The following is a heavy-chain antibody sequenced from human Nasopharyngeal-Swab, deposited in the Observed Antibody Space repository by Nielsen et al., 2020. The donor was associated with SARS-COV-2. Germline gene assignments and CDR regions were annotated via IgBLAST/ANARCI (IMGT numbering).Heavy chain of an antibody. V-gene: IGHV5-51*01. CDR2: IYPGNSDT. Sequence: GESLKISCQGSGYSFTSYWIGWVRQMPGKGLEWMGIIYPGNSDTRYSPSFQRQVTISADKYISTAYLQWSSLKASDTAMYYCASHPLYSSGWYGVDYWGQGTLVTVSS. CDR3: ASHPLYSSGWYGVDY. CDR1: GYSFTSYW. J-gene: IGHJ4*02. D-gene: IGHD6-19*01.